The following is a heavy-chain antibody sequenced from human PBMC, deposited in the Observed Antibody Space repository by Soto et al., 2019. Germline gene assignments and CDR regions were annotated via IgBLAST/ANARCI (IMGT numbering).Heavy chain of an antibody. J-gene: IGHJ5*02. CDR1: GFTFSSYG. Sequence: GGSLRLSCAASGFTFSSYGMHWVRQAPGKGLEWVAVISYDGSNKYYADSVKGRFTISRDNSKNTLYLQMNSLRAEDTAVYYCAKDLDYYDSPNWFDPWGQGTLVTVSS. CDR3: AKDLDYYDSPNWFDP. CDR2: ISYDGSNK. V-gene: IGHV3-30*18. D-gene: IGHD3-22*01.